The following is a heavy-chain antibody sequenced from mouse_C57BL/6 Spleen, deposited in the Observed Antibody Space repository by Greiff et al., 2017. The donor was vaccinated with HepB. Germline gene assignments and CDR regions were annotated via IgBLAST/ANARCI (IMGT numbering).Heavy chain of an antibody. D-gene: IGHD4-1*01. V-gene: IGHV1-50*01. Sequence: QVQLQQPGAELVKPGASVKLSCKASGYTFTSYWMQWVKQRPGQGLEWIGEIDPSDSDTNYNQKFKGKATLTVDTSSSTAYMQLSSLTSEDSAVYYCARNWEGFAYWGQGTLVTVSA. CDR1: GYTFTSYW. J-gene: IGHJ3*01. CDR2: IDPSDSDT. CDR3: ARNWEGFAY.